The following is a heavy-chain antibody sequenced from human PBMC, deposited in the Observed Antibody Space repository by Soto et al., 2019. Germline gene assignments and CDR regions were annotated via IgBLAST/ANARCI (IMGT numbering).Heavy chain of an antibody. CDR3: ARDRALRGFDY. CDR2: ILPVLGTT. CDR1: GDDFRNNA. V-gene: IGHV1-69*18. J-gene: IGHJ4*02. Sequence: QVQLVQSGAEVKKPGSSVKVSCKASGDDFRNNAISWVRQAPGQGLEWMGTILPVLGTTNYALNFKGRVTFTTDDSAGTAYMELRGLRSDDTAVYYCARDRALRGFDYWGQGTLITVSS.